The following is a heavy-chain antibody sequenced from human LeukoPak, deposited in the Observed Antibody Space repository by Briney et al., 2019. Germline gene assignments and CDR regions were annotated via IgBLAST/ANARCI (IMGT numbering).Heavy chain of an antibody. CDR3: AGKTGTFDY. CDR2: INHSGST. V-gene: IGHV4-34*01. D-gene: IGHD1-1*01. J-gene: IGHJ4*02. CDR1: GGSFSGYY. Sequence: PSETLSLTCAVYGGSFSGYYWSWIRQPPGKGLEWIGEINHSGSTNYNPSLKSRVTISVDTSKNQFSLKLSPVTAADTAVYYCAGKTGTFDYWGQGTLVTVSS.